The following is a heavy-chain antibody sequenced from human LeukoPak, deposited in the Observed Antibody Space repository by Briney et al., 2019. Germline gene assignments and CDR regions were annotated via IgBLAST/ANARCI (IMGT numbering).Heavy chain of an antibody. V-gene: IGHV4-59*11. J-gene: IGHJ6*03. CDR2: IYYSGST. Sequence: PSETLSLTCTVSGGSISSHYWSWIRQPPGKGLEWIGYIYYSGSTNYNPSLKSRVTISVDTSKNQFSLKLSSVTAADTAVYYCARQETSFYYYYMDVWGKGTTVTVSS. CDR1: GGSISSHY. D-gene: IGHD2-2*01. CDR3: ARQETSFYYYYMDV.